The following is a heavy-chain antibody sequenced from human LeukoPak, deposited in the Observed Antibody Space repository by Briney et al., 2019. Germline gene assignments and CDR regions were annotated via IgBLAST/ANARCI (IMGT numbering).Heavy chain of an antibody. J-gene: IGHJ5*02. D-gene: IGHD3-3*01. Sequence: ASVKVSCKASGYTFTGYYMHWVRQAPGQGLEWMGWINPNSGGTNYAQKFQGRVTMTRDTSISTAYMELSRLRSDDTAVYYCASGPTLTIFGVVKRYWFDPWGQGTLVTVSS. CDR3: ASGPTLTIFGVVKRYWFDP. CDR1: GYTFTGYY. V-gene: IGHV1-2*02. CDR2: INPNSGGT.